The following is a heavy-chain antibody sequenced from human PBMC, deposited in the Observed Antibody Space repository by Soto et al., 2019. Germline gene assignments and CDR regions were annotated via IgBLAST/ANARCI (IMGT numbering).Heavy chain of an antibody. CDR1: GGSISRGGYY. J-gene: IGHJ6*02. D-gene: IGHD3-10*01. CDR3: ARDSTMVRGVIIPCMDV. Sequence: QVQLQESGPGLVKPSQTLSLTCTVSGGSISRGGYYWSWIRQHPGKGLEWLGYIYYSGSTYYNPSLKSRVTISVDTSKNQFSLKLSSVTAADTAVYYCARDSTMVRGVIIPCMDVWGQGTTVTVSS. V-gene: IGHV4-31*03. CDR2: IYYSGST.